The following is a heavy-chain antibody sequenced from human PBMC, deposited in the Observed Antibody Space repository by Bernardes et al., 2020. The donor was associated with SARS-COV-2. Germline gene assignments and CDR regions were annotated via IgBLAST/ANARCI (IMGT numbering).Heavy chain of an antibody. D-gene: IGHD4-17*01. V-gene: IGHV3-48*04. CDR2: ISSSGSTI. CDR1: GFTFSSYS. J-gene: IGHJ6*02. Sequence: GGSLRLSCAASGFTFSSYSMNWVRQAPGKGLEWVSYISSSGSTIYYADSVKGRFTISRDNANNSLYLQMNSLRAEDTAVYYCARDYGDYKGMDVWGQGTTVTVSS. CDR3: ARDYGDYKGMDV.